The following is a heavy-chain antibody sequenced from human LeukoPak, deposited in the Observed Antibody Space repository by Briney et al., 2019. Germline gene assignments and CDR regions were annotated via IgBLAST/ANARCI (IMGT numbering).Heavy chain of an antibody. D-gene: IGHD1-26*01. CDR2: IYPGDSDT. J-gene: IGHJ3*02. V-gene: IGHV5-51*01. Sequence: GEFLKISRKGSGYSFTNLWIGWVPQVPGKGPEWRGIIYPGDSDTRYGPSLQGQVTISADKSISTAYLQWSSLKASDTAMYYCARGRDVGPDRDAFDIWGQGTMVTVSS. CDR1: GYSFTNLW. CDR3: ARGRDVGPDRDAFDI.